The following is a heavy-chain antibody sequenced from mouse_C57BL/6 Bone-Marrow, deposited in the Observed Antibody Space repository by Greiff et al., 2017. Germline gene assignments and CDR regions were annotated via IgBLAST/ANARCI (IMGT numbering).Heavy chain of an antibody. Sequence: EVHLVESGGGLVKPGGSLKLSCAASGFTFSSYAMSWVRQTPEKRLEWVATISDGGSYTYYPDNVKGRFTFSRDNTKNNLYLQMSHLKSEDTAMYYCARDQNSNYDAMDYGGQGTSGTVSS. D-gene: IGHD2-5*01. CDR3: ARDQNSNYDAMDY. CDR1: GFTFSSYA. V-gene: IGHV5-4*01. CDR2: ISDGGSYT. J-gene: IGHJ4*01.